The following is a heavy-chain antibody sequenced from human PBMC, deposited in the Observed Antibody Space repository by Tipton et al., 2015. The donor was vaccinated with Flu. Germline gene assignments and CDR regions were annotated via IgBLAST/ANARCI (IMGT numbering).Heavy chain of an antibody. CDR1: GYTFTSYD. CDR3: ARGRRWAAGPDY. V-gene: IGHV1-8*03. J-gene: IGHJ4*02. CDR2: MNPNTGNT. D-gene: IGHD6-25*01. Sequence: QSGAEVKKPGASVKVSCKASGYTFTSYDINWVRHATGQGLEWMGWMNPNTGNTGYAQKFQGRVTITRNTSIGTAYMDLSSLRSDDTAVYYCARGRRWAAGPDYWGQGTLVTVSS.